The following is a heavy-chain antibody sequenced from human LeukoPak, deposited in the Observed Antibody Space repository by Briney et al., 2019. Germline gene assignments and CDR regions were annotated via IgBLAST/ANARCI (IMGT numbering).Heavy chain of an antibody. Sequence: AASVKVSCKASGYTFTSYDINWVRQATGQGLEWMGWMNPNSGNTGYAQKFQGRVTITRNTSISTAYMELSSLRSEDTAVYYCARGESRDGYNGLDYWGQGTLVTVSS. CDR2: MNPNSGNT. CDR1: GYTFTSYD. D-gene: IGHD5-24*01. CDR3: ARGESRDGYNGLDY. V-gene: IGHV1-8*03. J-gene: IGHJ4*02.